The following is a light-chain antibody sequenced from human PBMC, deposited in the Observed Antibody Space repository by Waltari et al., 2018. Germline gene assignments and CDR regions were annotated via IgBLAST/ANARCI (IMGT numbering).Light chain of an antibody. CDR1: QPVNRF. CDR3: QQRRSWPLT. V-gene: IGKV3-11*01. Sequence: EIVLTQSPATLSLSPGDSATLSCRASQPVNRFLAWYRQQPGQPPELLIYDVSNRATDIPARFSGGGSGTDFTLTINSLQPEDFADYYCQQRRSWPLTFGGGTKVEIK. J-gene: IGKJ4*01. CDR2: DVS.